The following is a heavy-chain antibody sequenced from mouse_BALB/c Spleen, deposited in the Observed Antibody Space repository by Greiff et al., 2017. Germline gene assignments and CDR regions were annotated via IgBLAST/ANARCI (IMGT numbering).Heavy chain of an antibody. V-gene: IGHV1-14*01. Sequence: VQLKESGPELVKPGASVKMSCTASGYTFPSYVMHWVKQKPGQGLEWIGYINPYNDGTKYNEKFKGKATLTSDKSSSTAYMELSSLTAEDSAVYYGARSLTTGVGPLDYWGQGTTLTVSA. CDR3: ARSLTTGVGPLDY. CDR1: GYTFPSYV. CDR2: INPYNDGT. D-gene: IGHD1-1*01. J-gene: IGHJ2*01.